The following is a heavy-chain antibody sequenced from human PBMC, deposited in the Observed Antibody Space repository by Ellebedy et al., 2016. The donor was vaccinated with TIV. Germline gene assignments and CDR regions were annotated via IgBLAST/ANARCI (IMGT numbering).Heavy chain of an antibody. J-gene: IGHJ4*02. Sequence: GGSLRLXXAASGFTFSNYWMSWVRQAPGKGLEWVANIKQDGSEKYYVDSVKGRFSISRDNAKNSLYLQMDSLGAEDTAVYYCAKEIGGGGSYWGQGTLVTVSS. D-gene: IGHD3-10*01. CDR2: IKQDGSEK. CDR3: AKEIGGGGSY. CDR1: GFTFSNYW. V-gene: IGHV3-7*01.